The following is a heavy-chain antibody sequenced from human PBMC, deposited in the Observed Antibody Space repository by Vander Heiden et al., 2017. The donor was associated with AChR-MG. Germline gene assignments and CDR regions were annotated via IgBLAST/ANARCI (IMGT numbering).Heavy chain of an antibody. CDR3: ANILRNFD. Sequence: EVQLVESGGGLVQPGGSLRLSCAASGFTFSNYEMNWVRQAPGKGLGWVSFISSSGGTKYYADSVKGRFTISRDNAKSSLYLQMNSLRAEDTAVYYCANILRNFDWGQGTLVTVSS. CDR2: ISSSGGTK. D-gene: IGHD3-9*01. V-gene: IGHV3-48*03. J-gene: IGHJ4*02. CDR1: GFTFSNYE.